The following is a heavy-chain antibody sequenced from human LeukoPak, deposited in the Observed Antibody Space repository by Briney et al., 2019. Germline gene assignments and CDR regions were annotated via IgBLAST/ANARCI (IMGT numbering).Heavy chain of an antibody. V-gene: IGHV3-7*01. CDR1: GFTFSHYW. CDR3: AKGSKAVLFTRDHYMDV. J-gene: IGHJ6*03. CDR2: INQDGSEK. D-gene: IGHD6-19*01. Sequence: PGGSLRLSCAASGFTFSHYWMSWVRQAPGKGLQWVANINQDGSEKYYADSVRGRFTISRDNSKNTLYLHMNSLRAEDTAVYFCAKGSKAVLFTRDHYMDVWGKGTTVTISS.